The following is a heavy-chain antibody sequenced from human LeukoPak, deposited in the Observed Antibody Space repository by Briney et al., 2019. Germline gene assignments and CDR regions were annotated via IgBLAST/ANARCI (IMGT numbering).Heavy chain of an antibody. CDR3: AKGGDSSGYYYPFDY. Sequence: GGSLRLSCAASGFTFDDYAMHWVRQAPGKGLEWVSLISGDGGSTYYADSVEGRFTISRDNSKNSLYLQMNSLRTEDTALYYCAKGGDSSGYYYPFDYWGQGTLVTVSS. J-gene: IGHJ4*02. CDR1: GFTFDDYA. V-gene: IGHV3-43*02. D-gene: IGHD3-22*01. CDR2: ISGDGGST.